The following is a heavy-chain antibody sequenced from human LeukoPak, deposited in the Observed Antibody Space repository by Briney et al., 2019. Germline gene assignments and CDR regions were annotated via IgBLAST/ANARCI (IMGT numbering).Heavy chain of an antibody. V-gene: IGHV1-69*01. D-gene: IGHD3-22*01. CDR2: IIPILGTA. CDR3: ARVYYYDSSGSNDAFDI. J-gene: IGHJ3*02. CDR1: GGTFSSYA. Sequence: SVKVSCKASGGTFSSYAISWVRQAPGQGLEWMGGIIPILGTANYAQKFQGRVTITADESTSTAHMELSSLRSEDTAVYYCARVYYYDSSGSNDAFDIWGQGTMVTVSS.